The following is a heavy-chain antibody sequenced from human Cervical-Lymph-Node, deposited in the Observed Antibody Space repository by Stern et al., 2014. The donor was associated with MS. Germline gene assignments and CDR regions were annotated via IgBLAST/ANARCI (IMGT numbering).Heavy chain of an antibody. Sequence: VQLVESGAEVKKPGESLTISCKGFGYSFNIYWIAWGRERPGKGLEGVGIIYPDDSDTGYSPSFQGQVTFSVDKSISTAYLQWSSLKPSDTATYFCARRGMDVWGQGTSVTVSS. J-gene: IGHJ6*02. V-gene: IGHV5-51*01. CDR2: IYPDDSDT. CDR3: ARRGMDV. CDR1: GYSFNIYW.